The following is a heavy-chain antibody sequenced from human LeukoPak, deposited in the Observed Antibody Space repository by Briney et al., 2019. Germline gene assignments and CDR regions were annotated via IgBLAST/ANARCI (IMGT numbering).Heavy chain of an antibody. Sequence: PSETLSLTCTVSGGSISSYYWSWIRQPPGKGLEWIGYIYYSGSTNYNPSLKSRVTISVDTSKNQFSLKLSSVTVADTAVYYCARVRGSPYYFDYWGQGTLVTVSS. CDR3: ARVRGSPYYFDY. J-gene: IGHJ4*02. CDR1: GGSISSYY. D-gene: IGHD1-26*01. CDR2: IYYSGST. V-gene: IGHV4-59*01.